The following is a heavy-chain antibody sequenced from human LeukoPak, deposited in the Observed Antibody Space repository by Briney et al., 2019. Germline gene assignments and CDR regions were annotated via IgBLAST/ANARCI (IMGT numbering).Heavy chain of an antibody. D-gene: IGHD3-10*01. CDR3: AKDGEAASITASNWFDP. J-gene: IGHJ5*02. CDR1: GFTFDDYA. CDR2: IRWNSGSI. Sequence: GRSLRLSCATSGFTFDDYAMHSVRQAPGKGLEWVSGIRWNSGSIGYADSVKGRFNISRDNAKNSLYPQMNSLRAEDTALYYCAKDGEAASITASNWFDPWGQGTLVTVSS. V-gene: IGHV3-9*01.